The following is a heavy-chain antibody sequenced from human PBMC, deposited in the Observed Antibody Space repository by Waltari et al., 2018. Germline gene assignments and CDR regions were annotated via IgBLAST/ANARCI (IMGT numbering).Heavy chain of an antibody. CDR3: AACSSTSCYASY. D-gene: IGHD2-2*01. V-gene: IGHV1-24*01. CDR2: FDPEDGET. CDR1: GYTLTELS. Sequence: QVQLVQSGAEVKKPGASVKVSCKVSGYTLTELSMHWVRQAPGKGLEWMGGFDPEDGETHYAQKFQGRVTMTEDTSTDTAYMGLSSLRSEDTAVYYCAACSSTSCYASYWGQGTLVTVSS. J-gene: IGHJ4*02.